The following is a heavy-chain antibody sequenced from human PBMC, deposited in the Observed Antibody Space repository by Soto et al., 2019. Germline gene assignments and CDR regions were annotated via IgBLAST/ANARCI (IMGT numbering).Heavy chain of an antibody. J-gene: IGHJ5*02. Sequence: QVQLVESGGGVVQPGRSLRLSCATSGFTFSDNGMHWVRQAPGKGLEWVAGMTREGSKIHYVYSAKGRFTISRYNSKNTVYLQMNTLRVEGTAVYFCAKGDQLYAPCHAWGQGTLVTVSS. CDR1: GFTFSDNG. CDR2: MTREGSKI. V-gene: IGHV3-30*18. D-gene: IGHD2-2*02. CDR3: AKGDQLYAPCHA.